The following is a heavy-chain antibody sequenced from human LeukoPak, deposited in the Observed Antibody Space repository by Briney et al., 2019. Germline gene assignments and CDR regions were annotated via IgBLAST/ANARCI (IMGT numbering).Heavy chain of an antibody. D-gene: IGHD1-26*01. J-gene: IGHJ4*02. Sequence: GRSLRLSCAASGITFSSYGMHWVRQAPGKGLEWVAVISYDGSNKYYADSVEGRFTISRDNSKNTLFLQMNSLRAEDTAVYYCAKECGRYPDNYFDYWGQGTLVTVSS. CDR1: GITFSSYG. CDR2: ISYDGSNK. CDR3: AKECGRYPDNYFDY. V-gene: IGHV3-30*18.